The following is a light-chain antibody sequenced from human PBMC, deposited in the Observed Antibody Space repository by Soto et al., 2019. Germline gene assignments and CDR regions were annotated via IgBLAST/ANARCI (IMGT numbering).Light chain of an antibody. CDR1: QSVSRN. CDR2: GAF. J-gene: IGKJ1*01. CDR3: QQYNNWLWT. V-gene: IGKV3-15*01. Sequence: EIVMTQSPATLSVSPGERATLSCRASQSVSRNLAWYQQKPGQPPRLLIYGAFTRASGVPARFSGSGSGTEFTLTISSLQSEDFAFYYCQQYNNWLWTFGQGTQVEIK.